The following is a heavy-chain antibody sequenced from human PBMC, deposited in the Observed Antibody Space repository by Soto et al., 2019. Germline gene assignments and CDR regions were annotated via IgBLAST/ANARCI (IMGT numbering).Heavy chain of an antibody. V-gene: IGHV1-8*01. J-gene: IGHJ6*03. Sequence: QVQLVQSGAEVKKPGASVKVSCKASGYTFTSYDINWVRQATGQGLEWMGWMNPNSGNTGYAQKFQGRVTMTRNTSISTAYMELSSLRSEDTAVYYCARARGGRNNRDYYYYMDVWGKGTTVTVSS. D-gene: IGHD3-16*01. CDR3: ARARGGRNNRDYYYYMDV. CDR2: MNPNSGNT. CDR1: GYTFTSYD.